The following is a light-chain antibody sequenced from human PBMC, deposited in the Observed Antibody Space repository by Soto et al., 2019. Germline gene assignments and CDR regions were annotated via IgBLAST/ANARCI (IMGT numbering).Light chain of an antibody. CDR2: GAS. CDR3: QQYGSSPLYT. V-gene: IGKV3-20*01. CDR1: QSISSRY. J-gene: IGKJ2*01. Sequence: EIVLTQSPGTLSLSPGERATLSCRASQSISSRYLAWYQQKPGQAPRLLIFGASSRATGISDRFSGSGSGTDFTLTISRLEPEDFAVYYCQQYGSSPLYTFGQGTKVEIK.